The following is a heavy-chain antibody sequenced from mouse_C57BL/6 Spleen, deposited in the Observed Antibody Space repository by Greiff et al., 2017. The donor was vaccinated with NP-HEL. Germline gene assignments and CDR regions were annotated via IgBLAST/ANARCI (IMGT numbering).Heavy chain of an antibody. D-gene: IGHD2-4*01. CDR3: TRQSMITTAWFAY. Sequence: EVKLMESGGGLVQPGGSMKLSCAASGFTFSDAWMDWVRQSPEKGLEWVAEIRNKANNHATYYAESVKGRFTISRDDSKSSVYLQMNSLRAEDTGIYYCTRQSMITTAWFAYWGQGTLVTVSA. V-gene: IGHV6-6*01. J-gene: IGHJ3*01. CDR1: GFTFSDAW. CDR2: IRNKANNHAT.